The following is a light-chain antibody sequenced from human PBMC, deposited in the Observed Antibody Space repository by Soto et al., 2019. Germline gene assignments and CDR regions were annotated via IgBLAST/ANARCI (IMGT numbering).Light chain of an antibody. CDR2: EVT. J-gene: IGLJ2*01. Sequence: QSALTQPASVSGSPGHSITISCTGTSGDVGDYNYISWYQQQPGNAPKLIIYEVTNRPSGVSNRFSGSKSGNTASLTISGLQAEDEAEYFCTSYRGTTLGVLFGGGTKVTVL. CDR3: TSYRGTTLGVL. CDR1: SGDVGDYNY. V-gene: IGLV2-14*01.